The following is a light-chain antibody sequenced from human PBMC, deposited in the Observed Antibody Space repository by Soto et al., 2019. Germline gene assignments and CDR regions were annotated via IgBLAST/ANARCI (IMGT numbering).Light chain of an antibody. Sequence: DIQMTQSPSSLSASVGDRVTITCRASQSISSSLNWYQQKPGKAPKLLIYAASSLQSGVPSRFSGSGSGTDFTLTISSLQPEDFATYYCQQSYSMRTFGQGTKVDIK. J-gene: IGKJ1*01. CDR1: QSISSS. CDR2: AAS. CDR3: QQSYSMRT. V-gene: IGKV1-39*01.